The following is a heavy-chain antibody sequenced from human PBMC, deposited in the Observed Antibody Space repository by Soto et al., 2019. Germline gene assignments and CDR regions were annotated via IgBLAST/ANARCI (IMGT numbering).Heavy chain of an antibody. V-gene: IGHV4-39*01. Sequence: QLQLQESGPGLVKPSETLSLTCTVSGGSISSSSYYWGWIRQPPGKGLEWIGSIYYSGSTYYNPSLKSRVPISGDTSKNQVSLKRSSGTAADTAVYYCASTILGYCSGGSCYISHSPFDYWGQGTLVTVSS. D-gene: IGHD2-15*01. CDR2: IYYSGST. CDR3: ASTILGYCSGGSCYISHSPFDY. CDR1: GGSISSSSYY. J-gene: IGHJ4*02.